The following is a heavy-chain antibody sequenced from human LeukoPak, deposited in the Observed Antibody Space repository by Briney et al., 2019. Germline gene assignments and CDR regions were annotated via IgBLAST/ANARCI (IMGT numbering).Heavy chain of an antibody. CDR3: SRETVGGTKYFDY. Sequence: PSETLSLTCVVSDYSISTGYYWAWIRQPPGKGLEWIGSIYHTGTTYYTPSLKSRVTISLDTSKNQFFLQLTSVTATDTAIYYCSRETVGGTKYFDYWGQGALVTVSS. D-gene: IGHD1-26*01. CDR1: DYSISTGYY. V-gene: IGHV4-38-2*02. CDR2: IYHTGTT. J-gene: IGHJ4*02.